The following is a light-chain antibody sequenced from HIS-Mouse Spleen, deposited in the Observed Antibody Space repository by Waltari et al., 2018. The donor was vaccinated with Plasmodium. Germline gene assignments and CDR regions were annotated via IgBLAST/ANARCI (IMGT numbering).Light chain of an antibody. CDR1: SSAFGGYHY. CDR2: DVS. Sequence: QSALTQPRSVSGSPGPSVTISCTGTSSAFGGYHYAPWYQQHPGKAPKLMIYDVSKRPSGVPDRFSGSKSGNTASLTISGLQAEDEADYYCCSYAGSYTWVFGGGTKLTVL. J-gene: IGLJ3*02. CDR3: CSYAGSYTWV. V-gene: IGLV2-11*01.